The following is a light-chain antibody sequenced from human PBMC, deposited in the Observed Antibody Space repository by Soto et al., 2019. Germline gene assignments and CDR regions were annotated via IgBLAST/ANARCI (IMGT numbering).Light chain of an antibody. CDR2: GPS. CDR1: QSVSSTY. J-gene: IGKJ5*01. V-gene: IGKV3-20*01. Sequence: IVLTQSPGTLSLSPLERATLSFMASQSVSSTYLAWYQHKPGQAPRLLIYGPSSRAAGIPDRFSGSGSGTDFTLTISRLEPEDFAVYYCHQYGSSPRTFGQGTRLEIK. CDR3: HQYGSSPRT.